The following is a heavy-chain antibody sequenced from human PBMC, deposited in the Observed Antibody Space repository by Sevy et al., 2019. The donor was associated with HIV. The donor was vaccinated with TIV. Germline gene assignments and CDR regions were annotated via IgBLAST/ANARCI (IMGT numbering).Heavy chain of an antibody. Sequence: ASVKVSCKASGYTFTSYGISWVRQAPGQGLEWMGWISAYNGNTNYAQKLQGRVTMTTDTSTSTAYMELRSLRSDDTAVYYCARDSRGTVTTLHYAFDIWGQGTMVTVSS. CDR2: ISAYNGNT. CDR3: ARDSRGTVTTLHYAFDI. CDR1: GYTFTSYG. D-gene: IGHD4-17*01. J-gene: IGHJ3*02. V-gene: IGHV1-18*01.